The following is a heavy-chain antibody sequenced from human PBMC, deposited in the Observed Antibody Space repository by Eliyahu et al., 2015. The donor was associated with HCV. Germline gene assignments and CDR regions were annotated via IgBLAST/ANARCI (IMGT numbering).Heavy chain of an antibody. D-gene: IGHD6-19*01. V-gene: IGHV1-8*01. J-gene: IGHJ4*02. Sequence: QVQLVQSGAEVKKPGASVKVSCKASGYTFTXXDXNWVRQATGQGLEWMGWMNPNSGNTGYAQKFQGRVTMTRNTSISTAYMELSSLRSEDTAVYYCAREPTVSRIAVAGRFPPLGYWGQGTLVTVSS. CDR2: MNPNSGNT. CDR1: GYTFTXXD. CDR3: AREPTVSRIAVAGRFPPLGY.